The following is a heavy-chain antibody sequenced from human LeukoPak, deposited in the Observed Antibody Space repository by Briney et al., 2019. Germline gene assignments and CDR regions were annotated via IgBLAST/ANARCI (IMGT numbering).Heavy chain of an antibody. Sequence: GGSLRLSCAAAGFTVSIYWMSWVRQAAGRWLGSLSAISGSGGSTYYADSVKGRLTISRDNSKTTLYLQMKSLRATATAVYYRAKDGGNHHDTGGNYLMPSYMDVWGKGTTVTVSS. CDR1: GFTVSIYW. CDR2: ISGSGGST. J-gene: IGHJ6*03. V-gene: IGHV3-23*01. D-gene: IGHD3-16*01. CDR3: AKDGGNHHDTGGNYLMPSYMDV.